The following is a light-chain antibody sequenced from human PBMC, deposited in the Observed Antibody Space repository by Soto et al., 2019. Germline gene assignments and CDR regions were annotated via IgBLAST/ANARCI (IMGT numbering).Light chain of an antibody. CDR2: GAS. J-gene: IGKJ2*01. CDR3: QQYDASLYT. CDR1: QSVSSSY. Sequence: EIVLTQSPGTLSLSPGERATLSCRASQSVSSSYVAWYQQKPGQAPRLLIYGASSRATGIPDRFSGSGSGTDFTLTISRLEPEDFAVYYCQQYDASLYTCGQGTKVDSK. V-gene: IGKV3-20*01.